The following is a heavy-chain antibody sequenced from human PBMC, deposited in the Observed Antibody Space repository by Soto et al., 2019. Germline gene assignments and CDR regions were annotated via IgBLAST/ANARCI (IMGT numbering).Heavy chain of an antibody. CDR2: INPDSVGT. J-gene: IGHJ5*02. D-gene: IGHD2-21*01. Sequence: VKVSCQASGCTFTELYLYWVRQDPGQGLEWMGGINPDSVGTNYAQNFQGRVTMTRDTSITTAYMELTRLTSDDPAVYYGACPYCGTNSCPGCFAPWGQGTLVTVSS. V-gene: IGHV1-2*02. CDR3: ACPYCGTNSCPGCFAP. CDR1: GCTFTELY.